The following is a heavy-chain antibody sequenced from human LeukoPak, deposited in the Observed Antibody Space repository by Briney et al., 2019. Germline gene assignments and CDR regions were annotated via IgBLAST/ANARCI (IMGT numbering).Heavy chain of an antibody. J-gene: IGHJ3*02. CDR3: ARDNGGRAFDI. D-gene: IGHD2-8*01. CDR1: GYSISSSYY. CDR2: IYTSGST. V-gene: IGHV4-4*07. Sequence: PSETLSLTCAVSGYSISSSYYWSWIRQPAGKGLEWIGRIYTSGSTNYNPSLKSRVTMSVDTSKNQFSLKLSSVTAADTAVYYCARDNGGRAFDIWGQGTMVTVSS.